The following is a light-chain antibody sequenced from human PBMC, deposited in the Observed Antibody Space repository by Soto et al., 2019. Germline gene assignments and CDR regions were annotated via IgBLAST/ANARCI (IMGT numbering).Light chain of an antibody. Sequence: DIQMTQSPSTLSASVGDRVTITCRASQSISNRLAWYQQKPGRAPKVLIFDASSLESGVPSRFSGSVSATEFSLTISSLQPDYFATYYCQHYGLLWTFGQGTKVEI. V-gene: IGKV1-5*01. J-gene: IGKJ1*01. CDR3: QHYGLLWT. CDR1: QSISNR. CDR2: DAS.